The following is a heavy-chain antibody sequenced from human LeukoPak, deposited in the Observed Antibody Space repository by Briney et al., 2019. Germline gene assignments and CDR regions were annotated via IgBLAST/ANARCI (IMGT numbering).Heavy chain of an antibody. CDR1: GGSINSSSYY. V-gene: IGHV4-39*01. Sequence: PLETLSLTCTVSGGSINSSSYYWGWIRQPPGKGLEWIGSLYYSGSTHYNPTLKIRVTISVDTSKSQFSLKLTSVNAADTAVFYCARQGGGGRAFDIWGQGTMVTVSS. D-gene: IGHD3-16*01. J-gene: IGHJ3*02. CDR3: ARQGGGGRAFDI. CDR2: LYYSGST.